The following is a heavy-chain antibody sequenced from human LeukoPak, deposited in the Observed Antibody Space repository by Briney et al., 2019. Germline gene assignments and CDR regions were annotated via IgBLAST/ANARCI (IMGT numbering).Heavy chain of an antibody. D-gene: IGHD3-3*01. V-gene: IGHV5-51*01. Sequence: GESLKISCKGSGYSFTSYWIGWVRQVPGKGLEWMGIIYPGDSDTRYSPSFQGQVTISADKSISTAYLQWSSLKASDTAMYYCARRSHYDFWSGYSKGWFDPWGQGTLVTVSS. CDR3: ARRSHYDFWSGYSKGWFDP. J-gene: IGHJ5*02. CDR1: GYSFTSYW. CDR2: IYPGDSDT.